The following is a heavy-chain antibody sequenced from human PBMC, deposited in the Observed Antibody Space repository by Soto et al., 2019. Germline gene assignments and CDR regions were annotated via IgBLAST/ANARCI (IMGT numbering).Heavy chain of an antibody. D-gene: IGHD1-26*01. Sequence: KSSETLSLTCTVFGDSIDNYYWNWIRQPAGKGLEWIGRIYSSGSANYNPSLESRATMSVDTSKSEVSLKVTSVTAADTAMYYCARGVTRSRELLTYWGQGILVTVSS. V-gene: IGHV4-4*07. J-gene: IGHJ4*02. CDR1: GDSIDNYY. CDR3: ARGVTRSRELLTY. CDR2: IYSSGSA.